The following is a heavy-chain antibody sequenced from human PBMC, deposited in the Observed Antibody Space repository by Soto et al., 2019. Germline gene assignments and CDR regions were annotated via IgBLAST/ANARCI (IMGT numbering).Heavy chain of an antibody. V-gene: IGHV3-48*03. CDR3: VKEYCTGGTCFDAFDL. Sequence: EAELVESGGGLVQPGGSLTLSCAASGFIFSDYEVDWVRQAPGRGPEWISYISDGGTTIYYAASVKGRFTISRDDAKKSLYLHMNNLRVDDTAIYFCVKEYCTGGTCFDAFDLWGPGTGVTVSS. J-gene: IGHJ3*01. CDR1: GFIFSDYE. D-gene: IGHD2-8*02. CDR2: ISDGGTTI.